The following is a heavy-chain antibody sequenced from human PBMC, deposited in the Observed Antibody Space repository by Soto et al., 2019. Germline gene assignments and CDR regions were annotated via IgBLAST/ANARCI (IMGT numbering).Heavy chain of an antibody. CDR1: GFTFSSHW. J-gene: IGHJ4*02. CDR3: ASTYYDILTGYYPYDY. Sequence: GGSLRLSCAASGFTFSSHWMHWVRQAPGKGLVWVSRINSDGSSTSYADSVKDRFTISRDNAKSTLYLQMNSLRAEDTAVYYCASTYYDILTGYYPYDYWGQGTLVTVSS. V-gene: IGHV3-74*01. CDR2: INSDGSST. D-gene: IGHD3-9*01.